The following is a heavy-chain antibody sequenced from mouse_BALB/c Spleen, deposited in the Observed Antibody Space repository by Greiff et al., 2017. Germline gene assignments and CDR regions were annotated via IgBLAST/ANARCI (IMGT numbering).Heavy chain of an antibody. CDR1: GFTFTDYY. CDR2: IRNKANGYTT. J-gene: IGHJ3*01. CDR3: ASVPYGRGWFAY. Sequence: EVKVVESGGGLVQPGGSLRLSCATSGFTFTDYYMSWVRQPPGKALEWLGFIRNKANGYTTEYSASVKGRFTISRDNSQSILYLQMNTLRAEDSATYYCASVPYGRGWFAYWGQGTLVTVSA. D-gene: IGHD2-10*02. V-gene: IGHV7-3*02.